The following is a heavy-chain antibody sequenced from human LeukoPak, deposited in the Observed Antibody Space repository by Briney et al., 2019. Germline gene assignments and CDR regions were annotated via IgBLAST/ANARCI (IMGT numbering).Heavy chain of an antibody. Sequence: QPGGSLRLSCAASGFTFSSYEMNWVRQAPGKGLEWVSYISSSGSTIYYADSVKGRFTISRDNAKNSLYLQMNSLRDEDTAVYYCARVDYYDRGYYGVDVWGQGTTVTVSS. D-gene: IGHD3-22*01. J-gene: IGHJ6*02. CDR3: ARVDYYDRGYYGVDV. V-gene: IGHV3-48*03. CDR2: ISSSGSTI. CDR1: GFTFSSYE.